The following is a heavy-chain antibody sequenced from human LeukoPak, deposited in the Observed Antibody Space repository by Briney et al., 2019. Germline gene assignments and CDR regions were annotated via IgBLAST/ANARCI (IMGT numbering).Heavy chain of an antibody. CDR2: ISWNSGSI. CDR3: ARDRDKAHPDYSSTDY. J-gene: IGHJ4*02. CDR1: GFTFDDYA. V-gene: IGHV3-9*01. Sequence: PGRSLRLSCAASGFTFDDYAMHWVRQAPGKGLEWVSGISWNSGSIGYADSVKGRFTISRDNAKNSLYLQMNSLRAEDTAVYYCARDRDKAHPDYSSTDYWGQGTLVTVSS. D-gene: IGHD6-13*01.